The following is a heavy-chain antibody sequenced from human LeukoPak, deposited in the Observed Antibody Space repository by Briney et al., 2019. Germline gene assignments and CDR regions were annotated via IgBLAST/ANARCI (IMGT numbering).Heavy chain of an antibody. D-gene: IGHD5-12*01. Sequence: PGGSLRLSCAASGFNFRVYYMSWIRQAPGKGLEWISYISTDSSTIFYADSVKGRFSVSRDNTKKSLYLQMINVRADDTAVYYCAKVPDRYGDIVTTTQYWGQGPLVTVSS. CDR1: GFNFRVYY. V-gene: IGHV3-11*01. CDR3: AKVPDRYGDIVTTTQY. CDR2: ISTDSSTI. J-gene: IGHJ4*02.